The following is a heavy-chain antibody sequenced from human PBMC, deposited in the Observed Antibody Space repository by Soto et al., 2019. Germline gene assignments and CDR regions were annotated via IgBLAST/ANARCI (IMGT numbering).Heavy chain of an antibody. J-gene: IGHJ4*02. Sequence: SETLSLTCAVSGGSISSGAYSWSWIRQHPGKGLEWIGYIYYSGSTYYNPSLKSRVTISVDTSKNQFSLKLSSVTAADTAVYYCARARHSSSWYVEFDYWGQGALVTVSS. CDR2: IYYSGST. CDR3: ARARHSSSWYVEFDY. D-gene: IGHD6-13*01. V-gene: IGHV4-31*11. CDR1: GGSISSGAYS.